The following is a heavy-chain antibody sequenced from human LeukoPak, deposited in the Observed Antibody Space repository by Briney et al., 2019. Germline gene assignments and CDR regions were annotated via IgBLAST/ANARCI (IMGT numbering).Heavy chain of an antibody. V-gene: IGHV1-2*02. Sequence: ASVKVSCKASGYTFTGYYMHWVRQDPGQGLEWMGWINPNSGGTNYAQKFQGRVTMTRDTTINTAYMEHSRLRSDDTAVYYCARGYSSGRYPYDYWGQGTMVSVSS. CDR2: INPNSGGT. CDR3: ARGYSSGRYPYDY. J-gene: IGHJ4*02. CDR1: GYTFTGYY. D-gene: IGHD6-19*01.